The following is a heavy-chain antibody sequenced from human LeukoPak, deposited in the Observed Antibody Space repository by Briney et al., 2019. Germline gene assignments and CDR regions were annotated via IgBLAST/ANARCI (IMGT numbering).Heavy chain of an antibody. Sequence: GSAKVSCKASGYTFTSYDINWVRQATGQGLEWMGWMNPNSGNTGYAQKFQGRVTMTRNTSISTAYMELSSLRSEDTAVYYCATRITMIVEDYFDYWGQGTLVTVSS. J-gene: IGHJ4*02. D-gene: IGHD3-22*01. CDR3: ATRITMIVEDYFDY. V-gene: IGHV1-8*01. CDR2: MNPNSGNT. CDR1: GYTFTSYD.